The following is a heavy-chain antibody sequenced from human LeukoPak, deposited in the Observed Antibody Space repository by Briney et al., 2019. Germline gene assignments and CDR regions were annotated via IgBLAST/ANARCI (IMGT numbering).Heavy chain of an antibody. D-gene: IGHD4-11*01. CDR3: AKDAQRGLDYSNSLEY. CDR1: GFTYNHYG. J-gene: IGHJ4*02. CDR2: LWSDGTEK. Sequence: PGGSLRLSCAASGFTYNHYGMHWVRQAPGKGLEWVAVLWSDGTEKYYADAVKGRFTVSRDDSRNTLYLQMNSLRGEDTAVYYCAKDAQRGLDYSNSLEYWGQGTLVTASS. V-gene: IGHV3-33*03.